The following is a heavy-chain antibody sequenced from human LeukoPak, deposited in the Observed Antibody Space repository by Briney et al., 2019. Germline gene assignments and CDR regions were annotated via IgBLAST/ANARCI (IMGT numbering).Heavy chain of an antibody. CDR1: GYSCTNFW. J-gene: IGHJ4*02. V-gene: IGHV5-51*01. Sequence: GESLKISCRGSGYSCTNFWIGWVRQMPGKGLEGMGIIYPGDSDTRYSPSFQGQVTISAAKSINTAYLQWSSLKASDPAIYYCARSASAYYHVFDYWGQGTLVTVSS. D-gene: IGHD1-26*01. CDR2: IYPGDSDT. CDR3: ARSASAYYHVFDY.